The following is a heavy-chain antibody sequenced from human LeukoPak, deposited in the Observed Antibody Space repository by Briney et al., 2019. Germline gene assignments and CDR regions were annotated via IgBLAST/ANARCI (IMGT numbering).Heavy chain of an antibody. CDR1: GFTFSSYS. CDR3: ARDARYDILTGYYQYYYYMDV. V-gene: IGHV3-48*01. CDR2: ISSSSTI. J-gene: IGHJ6*03. Sequence: GGSLRLSCAASGFTFSSYSMNWVRQAPGKGLEWVSYISSSSTIYYADSVKGRFTISRDNAKNSLYLQMNSLRAEDTAVYYCARDARYDILTGYYQYYYYMDVWGKGTTVTISS. D-gene: IGHD3-9*01.